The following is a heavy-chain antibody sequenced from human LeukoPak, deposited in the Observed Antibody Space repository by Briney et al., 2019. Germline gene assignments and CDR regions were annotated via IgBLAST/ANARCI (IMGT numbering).Heavy chain of an antibody. Sequence: PGGSLRLSCTASGFTFSNYGMHWVRQAPGKGLEWVAVIFYDGSRTYYAVSLKGRFTISRDNSKNTLYLQMNSLRAEDTAVYYCARDISSSWYDCWGQGTVVTVSS. J-gene: IGHJ4*02. CDR1: GFTFSNYG. D-gene: IGHD6-13*01. CDR2: IFYDGSRT. CDR3: ARDISSSWYDC. V-gene: IGHV3-33*08.